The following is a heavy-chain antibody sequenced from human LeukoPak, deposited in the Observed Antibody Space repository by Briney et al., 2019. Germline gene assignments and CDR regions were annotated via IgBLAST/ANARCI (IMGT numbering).Heavy chain of an antibody. V-gene: IGHV3-48*03. J-gene: IGHJ4*02. CDR2: ISSSGSII. D-gene: IGHD3-3*01. Sequence: GGSLRLSCAASGFTFSSYEMNWVRQAPGKGLEWVSYISSSGSIIYYADSVKGRFTISRDNAKNSLYLQMNSLRAEDTALYYCARDNYDFWSGYTFDYWGQGTLVTVSS. CDR3: ARDNYDFWSGYTFDY. CDR1: GFTFSSYE.